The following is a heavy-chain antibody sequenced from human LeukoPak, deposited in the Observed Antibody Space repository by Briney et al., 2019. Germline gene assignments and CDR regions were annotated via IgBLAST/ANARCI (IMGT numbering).Heavy chain of an antibody. CDR2: ISAYNGNT. CDR1: DYTFTSYG. J-gene: IGHJ4*02. V-gene: IGHV1-18*01. D-gene: IGHD3-22*01. Sequence: GASVKVSCKASDYTFTSYGIGWVRQAPGQGLEWMGWISAYNGNTNYAQKLQGRVTMTTDTSTDTAYMELRSLRSVDTAMYYCARRKSSGYSSDDYWGQGTLVTVSS. CDR3: ARRKSSGYSSDDY.